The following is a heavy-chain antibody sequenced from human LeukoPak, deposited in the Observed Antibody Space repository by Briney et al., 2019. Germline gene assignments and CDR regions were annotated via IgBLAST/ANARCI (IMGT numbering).Heavy chain of an antibody. V-gene: IGHV3-74*01. CDR1: GFTFSNHW. CDR2: INGDGTST. D-gene: IGHD5-12*01. Sequence: PGGPLRLSCAASGFTFSNHWLHWVRQAPGKGLVWVSRINGDGTSTIYADSVKGRFTISRDNAKSTVYLQMNSLRAEDTAVYYCARTDSGGDLDIWGQGTMVTVSS. CDR3: ARTDSGGDLDI. J-gene: IGHJ3*02.